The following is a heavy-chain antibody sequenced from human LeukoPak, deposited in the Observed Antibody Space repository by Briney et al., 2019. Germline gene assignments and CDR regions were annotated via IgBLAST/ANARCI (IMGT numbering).Heavy chain of an antibody. D-gene: IGHD7-27*01. CDR2: IWYDGNNK. CDR3: ARDLAAGEHFYFDI. CDR1: GFTFSNYG. J-gene: IGHJ2*01. V-gene: IGHV3-33*01. Sequence: RGSLRLSCAASGFTFSNYGMHWVRQAPGKGLEWVALIWYDGNNKYYADSVKGRFTVSRDNSKNTLYLQMNSLRAEDTAVYYCARDLAAGEHFYFDIWGR.